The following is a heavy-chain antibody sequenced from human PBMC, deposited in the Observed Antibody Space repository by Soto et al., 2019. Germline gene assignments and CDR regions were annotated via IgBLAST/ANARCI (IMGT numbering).Heavy chain of an antibody. V-gene: IGHV1-69*13. J-gene: IGHJ6*02. CDR3: AKVRYSSPMGYYYGMDV. CDR2: IIPIFGTA. CDR1: RVAFSKFI. D-gene: IGHD6-19*01. Sequence: SVKVSCKASRVAFSKFIVTWVRQAPGLGLEWVGVIIPIFGTANYAQKFQGRVTITADESMSTSYMEVNNLRSEDTAVYYCAKVRYSSPMGYYYGMDVWGQGTTVTVSS.